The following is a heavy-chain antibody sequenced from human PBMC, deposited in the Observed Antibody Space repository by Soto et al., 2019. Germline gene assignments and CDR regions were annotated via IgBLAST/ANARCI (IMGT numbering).Heavy chain of an antibody. Sequence: GASVKVSCKASGGTFSSYAISWVRQAPGQGLEWMGWIIPIFGTADYAQKFQGRVTITADESTSTAYMELSSLRSEDTAVYYCARGPWADSSPGNYWGQGTLVTVSS. CDR1: GGTFSSYA. CDR2: IIPIFGTA. J-gene: IGHJ4*02. V-gene: IGHV1-69*13. D-gene: IGHD6-13*01. CDR3: ARGPWADSSPGNY.